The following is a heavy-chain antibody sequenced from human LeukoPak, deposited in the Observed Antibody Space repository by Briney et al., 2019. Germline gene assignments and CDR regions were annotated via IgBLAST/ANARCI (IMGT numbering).Heavy chain of an antibody. D-gene: IGHD2-2*01. V-gene: IGHV3-30*02. CDR2: IQNDGSFK. J-gene: IGHJ4*02. CDR1: KFTFTTYG. Sequence: PGGSLRLSCAASKFTFTTYGMHWYRQAPGKGLEWVAFIQNDGSFKGYGDSVKGRFIISRDNSKNTLYLQMNSLRTEDTAVYYCAKDVVGHQWPENYWGQGTLVTVSS. CDR3: AKDVVGHQWPENY.